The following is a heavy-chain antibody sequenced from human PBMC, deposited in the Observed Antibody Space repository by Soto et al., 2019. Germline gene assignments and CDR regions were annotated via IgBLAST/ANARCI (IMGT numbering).Heavy chain of an antibody. D-gene: IGHD1-1*01. Sequence: EVQLLESGGGLLQPGGSLRLSCAASGFTFSSYSMNWVRQAPGKGLEWVSAISGSGDSTYYADSVKGRFTISRDNSKNTLFLQMNSLRAEDTAVYYCATSRNDCATWGFVDYWGQGPLVTVSS. CDR3: ATSRNDCATWGFVDY. V-gene: IGHV3-23*01. CDR2: ISGSGDST. J-gene: IGHJ4*02. CDR1: GFTFSSYS.